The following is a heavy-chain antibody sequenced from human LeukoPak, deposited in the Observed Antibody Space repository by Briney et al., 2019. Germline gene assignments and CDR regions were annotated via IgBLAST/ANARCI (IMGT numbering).Heavy chain of an antibody. D-gene: IGHD3-3*01. CDR1: GGSFSGYY. Sequence: PSETLSLTCAVYGGSFSGYYWSWIRQPPGEGLEWIGEINHSGSTNYNPSLKSRVTISVDTSKNQFSLKLSSVTAADTAVYYCAREGYGGVVIIRGVFDYWGQGTLVTVSS. V-gene: IGHV4-34*01. CDR2: INHSGST. J-gene: IGHJ4*02. CDR3: AREGYGGVVIIRGVFDY.